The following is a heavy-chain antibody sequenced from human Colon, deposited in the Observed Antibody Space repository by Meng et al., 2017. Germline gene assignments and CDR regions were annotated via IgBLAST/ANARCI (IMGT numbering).Heavy chain of an antibody. J-gene: IGHJ4*01. CDR3: ARGFYGSGSSYYFDY. CDR1: GFTFSSYG. D-gene: IGHD3-10*01. V-gene: IGHV3-33*01. Sequence: GESLKISCAASGFTFSSYGMHWVRQAPGKGLEWVAVIWYDGSNKYYADSVKGRFTISRDNSKNTLYLQMNSLRAEDTAVYYCARGFYGSGSSYYFDYWGHGTRVTVSS. CDR2: IWYDGSNK.